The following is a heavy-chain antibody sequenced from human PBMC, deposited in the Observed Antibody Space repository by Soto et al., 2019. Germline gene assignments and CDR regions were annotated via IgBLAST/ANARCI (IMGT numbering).Heavy chain of an antibody. CDR3: ARASIAVAGRGFDNWFDP. CDR2: IYYSGST. CDR1: GGSISSCY. D-gene: IGHD6-19*01. V-gene: IGHV4-59*01. Sequence: SETLSLTCTVSGGSISSCYWSWIRQPPGKGLEWIGYIYYSGSTNYNPSLKSRVTISVDTSKNQFSLKLSSVTAADTAVYYCARASIAVAGRGFDNWFDPWGQGTLVTVSS. J-gene: IGHJ5*02.